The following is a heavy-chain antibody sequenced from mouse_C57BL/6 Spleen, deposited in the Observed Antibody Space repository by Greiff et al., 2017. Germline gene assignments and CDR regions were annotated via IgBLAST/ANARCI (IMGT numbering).Heavy chain of an antibody. D-gene: IGHD2-4*01. J-gene: IGHJ2*01. V-gene: IGHV1-64*01. Sequence: QVQLKQPGAELVKPGASVKLSCKASGYTFTSYWMHWVKQRPGQGLEWIGMIHPNSGSTNYNEKFKSKATLTVDKSSSTAYMQLSSLTSDDSAVYYCARNYDYLYYFDYWGQGTTLTVSS. CDR3: ARNYDYLYYFDY. CDR2: IHPNSGST. CDR1: GYTFTSYW.